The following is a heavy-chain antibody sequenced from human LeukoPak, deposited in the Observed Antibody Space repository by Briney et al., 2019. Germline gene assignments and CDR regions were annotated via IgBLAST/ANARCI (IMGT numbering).Heavy chain of an antibody. D-gene: IGHD6-19*01. CDR2: IKPDGSEK. J-gene: IGHJ5*02. CDR1: GFTFSSYS. V-gene: IGHV3-7*01. CDR3: ARDSASGGP. Sequence: GGSLRLSCAASGFTFSSYSMNWVRQAPGKGLEWVAHIKPDGSEKNYVDSVKGRFTLFRDDAKNSVYLQMNSLRVEDTAVYYCARDSASGGPWGQGTPVTVSS.